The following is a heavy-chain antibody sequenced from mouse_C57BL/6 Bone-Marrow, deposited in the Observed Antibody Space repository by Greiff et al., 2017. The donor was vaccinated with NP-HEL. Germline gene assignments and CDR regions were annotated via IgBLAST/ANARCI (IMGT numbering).Heavy chain of an antibody. J-gene: IGHJ2*01. V-gene: IGHV1-76*01. CDR3: VYGECHYFDY. Sequence: VQLQQSGAELVRPGASVKLSCKASGYTFTDYYINWVQQRPGQGLEWIARIYPGSGNNYSNEKFKGKATLTAEKSSSTAYMQLSSLTSEDAAVYFCVYGECHYFDYWGQGTTLTVSS. D-gene: IGHD2-13*01. CDR1: GYTFTDYY. CDR2: IYPGSGNN.